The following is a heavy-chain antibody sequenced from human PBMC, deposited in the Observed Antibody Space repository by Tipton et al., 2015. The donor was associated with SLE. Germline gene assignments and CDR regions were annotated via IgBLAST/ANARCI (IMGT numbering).Heavy chain of an antibody. CDR3: ARERRAGADTFDV. J-gene: IGHJ3*01. D-gene: IGHD3-10*01. CDR2: MNHSGDT. CDR1: GGSFSDYY. Sequence: TLSLTCAVYGGSFSDYYWSWIRQPPGKGLEWIGEMNHSGDTNYNPSLKSRVTISIDTSKNHVPLTLRSVTAADTAVYYCARERRAGADTFDVWGQGTMVAVSS. V-gene: IGHV4-34*01.